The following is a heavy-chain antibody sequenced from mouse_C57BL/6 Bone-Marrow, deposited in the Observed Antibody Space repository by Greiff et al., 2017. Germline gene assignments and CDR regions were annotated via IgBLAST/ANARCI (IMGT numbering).Heavy chain of an antibody. J-gene: IGHJ2*01. CDR2: ISNLAYSI. V-gene: IGHV5-15*01. Sequence: EVKLVESGGGLVQPGGSLKLSCAASGFTFSDYGMAWVRQAPRKGPEWVAFISNLAYSIYYADPVTGRFTISRENAKNTVYLEMSSLKSEDTAMYYCARLRRGNFDYWGQGTTLTVSS. CDR3: ARLRRGNFDY. CDR1: GFTFSDYG.